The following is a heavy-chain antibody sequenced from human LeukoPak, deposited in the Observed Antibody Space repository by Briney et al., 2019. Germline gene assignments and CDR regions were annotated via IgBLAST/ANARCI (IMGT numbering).Heavy chain of an antibody. V-gene: IGHV4-59*01. D-gene: IGHD3-10*01. CDR2: VYYSGNT. CDR1: GGSISSYY. CDR3: ARAKLLWFGEAASGFDP. Sequence: PSETLSLTCTVSGGSISSYYWSWFRQPPGKGLEWIGYVYYSGNTEYNPSLKSRVTISVDTSKNQFSLKLSSVTAADTAVYYCARAKLLWFGEAASGFDPWGQGTLVTVST. J-gene: IGHJ5*02.